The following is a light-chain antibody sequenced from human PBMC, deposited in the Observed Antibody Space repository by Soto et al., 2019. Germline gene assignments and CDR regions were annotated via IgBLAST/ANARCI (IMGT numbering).Light chain of an antibody. Sequence: AIQMTQSPSSLSASVGDRVTITCRASHDIRSDLGWYQQRPGKAPNLLIYGASNLQSGAPSRFSGSGSGTDFTLTISSLQPEDFATYYCLQDYTYPITFGQGTRLEIK. CDR3: LQDYTYPIT. CDR1: HDIRSD. V-gene: IGKV1-6*01. J-gene: IGKJ5*01. CDR2: GAS.